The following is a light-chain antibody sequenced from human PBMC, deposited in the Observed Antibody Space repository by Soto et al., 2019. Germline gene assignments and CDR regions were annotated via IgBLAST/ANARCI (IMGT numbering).Light chain of an antibody. CDR3: SSYTSSSTLLYV. V-gene: IGLV2-14*01. CDR1: SSDVGGYNY. Sequence: QSALTQPASVSGSPGQSITISCTGTSSDVGGYNYVSWYQQHPGKAPKLMIYDVSNRPSGVSNRFSGSKSGNTASLTISGLQAEDKADYYCSSYTSSSTLLYVFGTGTKLTVL. CDR2: DVS. J-gene: IGLJ1*01.